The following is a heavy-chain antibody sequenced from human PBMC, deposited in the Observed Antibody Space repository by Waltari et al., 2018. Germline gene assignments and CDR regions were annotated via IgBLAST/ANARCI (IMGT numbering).Heavy chain of an antibody. V-gene: IGHV4-34*01. CDR3: ARGGGDSSSSGVVPEDY. CDR2: INHSGST. J-gene: IGHJ4*02. CDR1: GGSFSGYY. Sequence: QVQLQQWGAGLLKPSETLSLTCAVYGGSFSGYYWSWLRQPPGKGLEWIGEINHSGSTNYNPSLKSRVTISVDTSKNQFSLKLSSVTAADTAVYYCARGGGDSSSSGVVPEDYWGQGTLVTVSS. D-gene: IGHD6-6*01.